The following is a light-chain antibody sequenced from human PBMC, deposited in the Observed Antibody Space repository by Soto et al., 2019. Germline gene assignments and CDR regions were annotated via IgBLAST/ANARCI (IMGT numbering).Light chain of an antibody. J-gene: IGKJ1*01. CDR3: QQRSNWPRT. CDR1: QSGSSSY. Sequence: ESVLPPSPATLSLSPGARAILACRASQSGSSSYLACYQQKPGRAPRLRIYDASNSATGMPARFSGSGSGRDCTLTISSLEPEEFALDCGQQRSNWPRTFGQGTKVDIK. V-gene: IGKV3-11*02. CDR2: DAS.